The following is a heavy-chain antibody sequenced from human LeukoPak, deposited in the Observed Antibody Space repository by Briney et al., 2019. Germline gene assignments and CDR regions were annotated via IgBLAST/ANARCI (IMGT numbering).Heavy chain of an antibody. CDR1: GFTFTDYF. D-gene: IGHD1-26*01. Sequence: GGSLRLSCAASGFTFTDYFMNWIRQAPGKGLEWVSSISISGSTIYYADSVKGRFTISRDNSKNSLYLQMNSLRTEDTALYYCAKDIGGSYWRVTRYYYYGMDVWGQGTTVTVSS. CDR3: AKDIGGSYWRVTRYYYYGMDV. CDR2: ISISGSTI. J-gene: IGHJ6*02. V-gene: IGHV3-11*01.